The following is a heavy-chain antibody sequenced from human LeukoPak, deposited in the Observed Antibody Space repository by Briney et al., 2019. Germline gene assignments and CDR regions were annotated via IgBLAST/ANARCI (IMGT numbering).Heavy chain of an antibody. CDR3: ARDAGHQVSRRNYYAMDV. J-gene: IGHJ6*02. V-gene: IGHV4-39*07. CDR1: GGSISSSTYY. D-gene: IGHD2-2*01. CDR2: MYYSGST. Sequence: SETLSLTCTVSGGSISSSTYYWGWVRQPPGKGLEWIGSMYYSGSTYYNPSLKSRVTMSVDTSKNQFSLKLSSVTAADTAVYYCARDAGHQVSRRNYYAMDVWGQGTTVTVSS.